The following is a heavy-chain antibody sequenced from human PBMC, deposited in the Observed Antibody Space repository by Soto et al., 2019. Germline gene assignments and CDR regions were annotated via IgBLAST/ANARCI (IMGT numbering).Heavy chain of an antibody. CDR3: ARRARPDFYYKAV. V-gene: IGHV3-64*01. J-gene: IGHJ6*03. Sequence: GGSLRLSCAASGFTLSGYAMDWVRQAPGKGLEYVSGISSNGVGTYYANSVQGRFTISRDNSKNTVYLQMGSLRPEDMAVYYCARRARPDFYYKAVWGKGTPVPVSS. CDR1: GFTLSGYA. D-gene: IGHD6-6*01. CDR2: ISSNGVGT.